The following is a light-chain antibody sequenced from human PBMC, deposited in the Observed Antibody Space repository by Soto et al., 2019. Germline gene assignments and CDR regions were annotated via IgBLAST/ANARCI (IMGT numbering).Light chain of an antibody. V-gene: IGLV1-40*01. CDR3: QSYDSSLSGSEV. Sequence: QSVLTQPPSVSGAPGQRVTISCTGSSSNIGAGHDVHWYQHLPGTTPKLLIYGNGNRPSGVPDRFSGSKSGTSASLAITGLQAEDEADYYCQSYDSSLSGSEVFXTGTKLTVL. CDR1: SSNIGAGHD. CDR2: GNG. J-gene: IGLJ1*01.